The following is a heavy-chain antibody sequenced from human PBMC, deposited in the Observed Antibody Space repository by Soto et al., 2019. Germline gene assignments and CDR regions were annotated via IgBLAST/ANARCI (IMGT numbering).Heavy chain of an antibody. D-gene: IGHD2-15*01. CDR2: INSDGSST. V-gene: IGHV3-74*01. CDR1: GFTFSSYW. CDR3: AREGEVAATHSWFDP. Sequence: GGSLRLSCAASGFTFSSYWMHWVRQAPGKGLVWVSRINSDGSSTSYADSVKGRFTISRDNAKNTVYLQMNSLRAEDTAVYYCAREGEVAATHSWFDPWGQGTLVTVSS. J-gene: IGHJ5*02.